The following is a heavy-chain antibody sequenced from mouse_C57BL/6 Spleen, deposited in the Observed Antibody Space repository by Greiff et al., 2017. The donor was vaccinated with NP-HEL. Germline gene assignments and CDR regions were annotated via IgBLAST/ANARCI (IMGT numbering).Heavy chain of an antibody. CDR2: IDPSDSET. J-gene: IGHJ4*01. CDR1: GYTFTSYW. CDR3: ARRTLNYYAMDY. V-gene: IGHV1-52*01. Sequence: QVHVKQPGAELVRPGSSVKLSCKASGYTFTSYWMHWVKQRPIQGLEWIGNIDPSDSETHYNQKFKDKATLTVDKSSSTAYMQLSSLTSEDSAVYYCARRTLNYYAMDYWGQGTSVTVSS.